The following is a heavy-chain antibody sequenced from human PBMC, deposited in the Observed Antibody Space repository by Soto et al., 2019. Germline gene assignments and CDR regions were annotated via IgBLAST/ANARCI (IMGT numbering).Heavy chain of an antibody. D-gene: IGHD5-18*01. J-gene: IGHJ5*02. Sequence: PSETLSLTCTFSVSSVITFSYYWCLFRQLPGRGLEWIGYVYESGYTYYNMSLKSRLTISLDRSNNQFSLGLTSVTAADTAVYYCVRALRNTAMVYPWFEHWGKGNLVNVSS. V-gene: IGHV4-31*03. CDR1: VSSVITFSYY. CDR3: VRALRNTAMVYPWFEH. CDR2: VYESGYT.